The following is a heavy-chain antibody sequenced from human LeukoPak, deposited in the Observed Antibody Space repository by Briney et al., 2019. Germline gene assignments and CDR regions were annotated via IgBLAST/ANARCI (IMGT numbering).Heavy chain of an antibody. V-gene: IGHV3-30*02. CDR1: GFTFSSYD. D-gene: IGHD1-7*01. CDR3: AKIRNYDFDY. CDR2: IRYDGSNK. J-gene: IGHJ4*02. Sequence: PGGSLRLSCAASGFTFSSYDMHWVRQAPGKGLEWVAFIRYDGSNKYYPDSVKGRFTVSRDNSKNTVYLQMNSLRVEDTAVYYCAKIRNYDFDYWGQGTLVTVSS.